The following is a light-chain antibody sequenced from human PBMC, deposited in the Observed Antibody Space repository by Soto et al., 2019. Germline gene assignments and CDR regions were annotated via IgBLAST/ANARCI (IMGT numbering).Light chain of an antibody. CDR2: GLT. Sequence: QSALTQPASVSGSPGQSITIACTGTSSDIGAYTYVSWYQQHPGKAPKLLIYGLTNRPSGVSNRFSGSKSGNTASLTISGLQAEDDADYYCSSYTTSLNLVFGGGTKLTVL. V-gene: IGLV2-14*01. CDR1: SSDIGAYTY. J-gene: IGLJ3*02. CDR3: SSYTTSLNLV.